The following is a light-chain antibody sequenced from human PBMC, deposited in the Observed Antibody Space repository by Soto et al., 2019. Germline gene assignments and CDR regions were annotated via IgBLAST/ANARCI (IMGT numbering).Light chain of an antibody. V-gene: IGKV3-11*01. J-gene: IGKJ2*01. CDR2: GAS. CDR3: NHRGRLPRT. Sequence: EIVLTQSPATLSLSPGERATLSCRASQSVNDYLAWYQQKPGQAPRLLIYGASNRATGIPVRFSGSGSGTDFTLTISSLEPDDFAVYYGNHRGRLPRTFGQGTKLESK. CDR1: QSVNDY.